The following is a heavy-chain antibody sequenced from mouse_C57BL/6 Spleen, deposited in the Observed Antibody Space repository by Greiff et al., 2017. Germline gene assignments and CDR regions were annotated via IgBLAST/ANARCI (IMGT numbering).Heavy chain of an antibody. CDR1: GYTFTDYE. D-gene: IGHD2-13*01. V-gene: IGHV1-15*01. CDR3: TRGGDLYYYARDY. CDR2: IDPETGGT. Sequence: QVQLQQSGAELVRPGASVTLSCKASGYTFTDYEMHWVKQTPVHGLEWIGAIDPETGGTAYNQKFKGKAILTADKSSSTAYMELRSLTSEDSAVYYCTRGGDLYYYARDYWGQGTSVTVSS. J-gene: IGHJ4*01.